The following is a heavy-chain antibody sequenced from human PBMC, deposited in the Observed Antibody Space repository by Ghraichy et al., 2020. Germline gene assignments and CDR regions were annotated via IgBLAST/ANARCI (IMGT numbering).Heavy chain of an antibody. D-gene: IGHD3-10*01. CDR1: GFSLSTSGVG. Sequence: SGPTLVKPTQTLTLTCTFSGFSLSTSGVGVGWIRQPPGKALEWLALIYWNDYERYSPSLKSRLIVTKDTSKNQVVLTMSNMDPADTATYYCANSVLAEYFHHWGQGTPVTVSS. J-gene: IGHJ1*01. V-gene: IGHV2-5*01. CDR3: ANSVLAEYFHH. CDR2: IYWNDYE.